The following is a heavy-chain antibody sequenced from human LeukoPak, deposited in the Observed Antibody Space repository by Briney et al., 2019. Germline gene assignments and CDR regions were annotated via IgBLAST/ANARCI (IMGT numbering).Heavy chain of an antibody. J-gene: IGHJ4*02. CDR2: IYHSGST. D-gene: IGHD3-3*02. V-gene: IGHV4-4*02. Sequence: GSLRLSCAASGFTFSSYWMSWVRQPPGKGLEWIGEIYHSGSTNYNPSLKSRVTISVDKSKNQFSLKLSSVTAADTAVYYCARESLSDHFDYWGQGTLVTVSS. CDR3: ARESLSDHFDY. CDR1: GFTFSSYW.